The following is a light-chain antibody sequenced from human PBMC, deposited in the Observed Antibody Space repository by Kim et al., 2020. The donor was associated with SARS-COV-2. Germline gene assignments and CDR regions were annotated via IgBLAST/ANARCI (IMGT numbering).Light chain of an antibody. CDR1: QSVSSIY. CDR3: QQYGSSSYT. J-gene: IGKJ2*01. CDR2: GAS. V-gene: IGKV3-20*01. Sequence: SQGERATLSCRASQSVSSIYIAWYQQKPGQAPRLLIYGASSRATGIPDRFSGSGSGTDFTLTISRLEPEDFAVYYCQQYGSSSYTFGQGTKVDIK.